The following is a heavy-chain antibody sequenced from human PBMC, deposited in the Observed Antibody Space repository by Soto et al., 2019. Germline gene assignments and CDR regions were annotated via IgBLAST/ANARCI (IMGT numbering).Heavy chain of an antibody. CDR2: ISYDGSNK. Sequence: PGGSLRLSCAASGFTFSSYGMHWVRQAPGKGLEWVAVISYDGSNKYYADSVKGRFTISRDNSKNTLYLQMNSLRAEDTAVYYCAKDSPSGYTLDYWGQGT. V-gene: IGHV3-30*18. D-gene: IGHD3-3*01. CDR3: AKDSPSGYTLDY. J-gene: IGHJ4*02. CDR1: GFTFSSYG.